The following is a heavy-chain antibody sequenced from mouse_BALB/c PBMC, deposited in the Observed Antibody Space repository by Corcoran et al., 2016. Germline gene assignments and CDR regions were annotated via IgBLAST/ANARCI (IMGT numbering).Heavy chain of an antibody. V-gene: IGHV1S56*01. Sequence: QVQLQKSGPELVKPGALVKISCKASGYTFTSYEINWVKQRPGQGLEWIGWIYPGDGSTKYNEKFKGKATLTADKSSSTAYMQLSSLTSENSAVYFCARRYGNQAWFAYWGQGTLVTVSA. CDR1: GYTFTSYE. D-gene: IGHD2-10*02. J-gene: IGHJ3*01. CDR3: ARRYGNQAWFAY. CDR2: IYPGDGST.